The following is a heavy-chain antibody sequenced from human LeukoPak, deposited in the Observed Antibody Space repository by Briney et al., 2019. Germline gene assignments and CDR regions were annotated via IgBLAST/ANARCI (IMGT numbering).Heavy chain of an antibody. J-gene: IGHJ3*02. Sequence: ASQTLSLTCTVSGDSVSSGGYYWTWIRQHPGKGLEWIGYISNSGTTSYNPSLESRVPISVDTSNNQFSLRLNSVTAADTAVYYCARDVVVTASPDAFDIWGQGTMVTVSS. CDR2: ISNSGTT. CDR3: ARDVVVTASPDAFDI. V-gene: IGHV4-31*03. D-gene: IGHD2-21*02. CDR1: GDSVSSGGYY.